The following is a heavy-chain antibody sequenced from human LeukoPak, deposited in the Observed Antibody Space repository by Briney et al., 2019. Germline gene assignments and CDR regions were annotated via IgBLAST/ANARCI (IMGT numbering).Heavy chain of an antibody. CDR1: GGTFSSYA. CDR3: ARGPELERFDY. Sequence: SAKVSCKASGGTFSSYAISWVRQAPGQGLEWMGGIIPIFGTANYAQKFQGRVRITTDESTSTAYMELSSLRSEDTAVYYCARGPELERFDYWGQGTLVTVSS. CDR2: IIPIFGTA. D-gene: IGHD1-1*01. J-gene: IGHJ4*02. V-gene: IGHV1-69*05.